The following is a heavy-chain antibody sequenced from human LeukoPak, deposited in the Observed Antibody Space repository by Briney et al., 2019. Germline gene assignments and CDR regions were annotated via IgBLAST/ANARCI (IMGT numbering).Heavy chain of an antibody. CDR3: ARMVYYDAGPFSYFDS. J-gene: IGHJ4*02. V-gene: IGHV3-30*03. CDR2: ISYDGSNK. CDR1: GFTFSSYG. Sequence: PGGSLRLSCAASGFTFSSYGMHWVRQAPGKGLEWVAVISYDGSNKYYADSVKGRFTISRDNSENTLYLQMSSLRPEDTAVYYCARMVYYDAGPFSYFDSWGQGTLVTVSS. D-gene: IGHD3-10*01.